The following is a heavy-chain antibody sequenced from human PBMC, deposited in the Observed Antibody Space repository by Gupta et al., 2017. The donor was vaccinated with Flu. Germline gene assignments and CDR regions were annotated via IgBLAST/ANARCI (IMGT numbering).Heavy chain of an antibody. Sequence: QVQLQESGPGLVKPSQTLSLTCTVSGGSISSGGYYWRWNRQYPGKGMEWIGYIYYSGSTYYNPSLKSRVTISVDTSKNQFSLKLSSVTAADTAVYYCARGMTGDYYGSGSYLRPFDYWGQGTLVTVSS. CDR3: ARGMTGDYYGSGSYLRPFDY. D-gene: IGHD3-10*01. V-gene: IGHV4-31*03. CDR2: IYYSGST. J-gene: IGHJ4*02. CDR1: GGSISSGGYY.